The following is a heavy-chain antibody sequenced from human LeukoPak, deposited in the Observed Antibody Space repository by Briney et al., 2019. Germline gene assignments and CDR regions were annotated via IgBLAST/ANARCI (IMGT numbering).Heavy chain of an antibody. CDR3: AREAPYDFWSGYYLDY. CDR1: GYTFTGYC. J-gene: IGHJ4*02. V-gene: IGHV1-2*02. Sequence: GASVKVSCRASGYTFTGYCMHWVRQAPGQGLEWMGWINPNSGGTNYAQKVPGRVPMTRDRSISTAYMELSRLRSDDTAVYYCAREAPYDFWSGYYLDYWGQGTLVTVSS. D-gene: IGHD3-3*01. CDR2: INPNSGGT.